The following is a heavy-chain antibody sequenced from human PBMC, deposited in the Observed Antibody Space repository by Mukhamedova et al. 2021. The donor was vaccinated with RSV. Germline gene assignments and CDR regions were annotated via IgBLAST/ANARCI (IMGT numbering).Heavy chain of an antibody. V-gene: IGHV1-24*01. CDR2: FDPEDGET. Sequence: QAPGKGLEWMGGFDPEDGETIYAQKFQGRVTMTEDTSTDTAYMELSSLRSEDTAGYDCATGRIRFLEWLFARDAFDIWGQGTMVT. CDR3: ATGRIRFLEWLFARDAFDI. J-gene: IGHJ3*02. D-gene: IGHD3-3*01.